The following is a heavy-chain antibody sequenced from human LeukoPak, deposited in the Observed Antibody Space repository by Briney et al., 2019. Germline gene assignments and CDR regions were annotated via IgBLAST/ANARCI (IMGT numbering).Heavy chain of an antibody. Sequence: GGSLRLSCAASGFTFNTFWMSWVRQAPGKGLEWVANIKQDGSEKNYMDSVKGRFTISRDNAKNLLYLQMNSLRAEDTAVYYCARGFFGPGLYYYYMDVWGKGTTVTVSS. CDR2: IKQDGSEK. CDR3: ARGFFGPGLYYYYMDV. J-gene: IGHJ6*03. V-gene: IGHV3-7*01. CDR1: GFTFNTFW. D-gene: IGHD3-16*01.